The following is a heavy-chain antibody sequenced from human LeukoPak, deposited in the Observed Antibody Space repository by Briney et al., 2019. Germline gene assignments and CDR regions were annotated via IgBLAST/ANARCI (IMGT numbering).Heavy chain of an antibody. Sequence: GGSLRLSCAASGFTFSSYEMNWVRQAPGKGLGWVSYISSSGSTIYYADSVKGRFTISRDNAKNSLYLQMNSLRAEDTAVYYCARDKGYYDILTGYNWGQGTLVTVSS. D-gene: IGHD3-9*01. CDR3: ARDKGYYDILTGYN. V-gene: IGHV3-48*03. CDR1: GFTFSSYE. J-gene: IGHJ4*02. CDR2: ISSSGSTI.